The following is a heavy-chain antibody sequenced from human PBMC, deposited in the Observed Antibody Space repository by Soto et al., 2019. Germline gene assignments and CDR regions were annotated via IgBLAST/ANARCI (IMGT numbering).Heavy chain of an antibody. CDR3: HGYGY. J-gene: IGHJ4*02. CDR2: IYSGGST. D-gene: IGHD5-12*01. CDR1: GFSVTANY. V-gene: IGHV3-53*01. Sequence: EVQVVESGGGLIQPGGSLRLSCEVSGFSVTANYMSWVRQAPGKGLEWVSVIYSGGSTYYIDSVKGRLSISRDISKNTLYLQMNSLRAEETAVYYCHGYGYWGQGTLVTVSS.